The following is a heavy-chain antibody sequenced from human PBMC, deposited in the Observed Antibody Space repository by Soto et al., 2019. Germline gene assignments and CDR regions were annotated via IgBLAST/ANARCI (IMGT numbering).Heavy chain of an antibody. CDR3: ARQGGPYYYDSSGNFDY. J-gene: IGHJ4*02. CDR1: GYSFTSYW. CDR2: IDPSDSYT. D-gene: IGHD3-22*01. V-gene: IGHV5-10-1*01. Sequence: EVQLVQSGAEVKKPGESLRISCKGSGYSFTSYWISWVRQMPGKGLEWMGRIDPSDSYTNYSPSFQGHVTISADKSIRTASLQWSSLKASDTAMYYCARQGGPYYYDSSGNFDYWGQGTLVTVSS.